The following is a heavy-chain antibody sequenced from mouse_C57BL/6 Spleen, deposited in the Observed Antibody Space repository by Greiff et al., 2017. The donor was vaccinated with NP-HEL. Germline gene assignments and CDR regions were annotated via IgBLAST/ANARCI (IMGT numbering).Heavy chain of an antibody. V-gene: IGHV1-59*01. D-gene: IGHD4-1*01. CDR3: AGWDAMDY. CDR1: GYTFTSYW. CDR2: IDPSDSYT. J-gene: IGHJ4*01. Sequence: VQLQQPGAELVRPGTSVKLSCKASGYTFTSYWMHWVKQRPGQGLEWIGVIDPSDSYTNYNQKFKGKATLTVDTSSSTAYMQLSSLTSEDSAVYYCAGWDAMDYWGQGTSVTVSS.